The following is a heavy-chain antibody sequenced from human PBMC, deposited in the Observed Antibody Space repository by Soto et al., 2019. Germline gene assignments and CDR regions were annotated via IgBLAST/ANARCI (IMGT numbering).Heavy chain of an antibody. D-gene: IGHD3-10*01. CDR2: IHYSWRP. CDR1: VFSIINYY. J-gene: IGHJ4*02. CDR3: ARDKGFGELSLGS. Sequence: SSTXSLTCTFSVFSIINYYFNWIRHPPGKGLEWIGYIHYSWRPNYNYNPSLKCRVTISFDTSKNQFSLRLSSVTAADTAVYYCARDKGFGELSLGSWGQGILVTVSS. V-gene: IGHV4-59*01.